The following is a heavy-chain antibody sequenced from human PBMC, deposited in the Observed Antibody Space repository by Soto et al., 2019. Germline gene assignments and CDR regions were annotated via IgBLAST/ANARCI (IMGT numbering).Heavy chain of an antibody. CDR2: ISSGGST. D-gene: IGHD5-12*01. J-gene: IGHJ4*01. CDR1: EFTFSDYG. Sequence: PGGSLRLSCAASEFTFSDYGMSWVRQAPGKGLEWVSAISSGGSTFFAESVRSRFTISRDNSKSTLYLQMNSLRVEDSAVYYCAKENSGYEKWGHGTLVTVSS. V-gene: IGHV3-23*01. CDR3: AKENSGYEK.